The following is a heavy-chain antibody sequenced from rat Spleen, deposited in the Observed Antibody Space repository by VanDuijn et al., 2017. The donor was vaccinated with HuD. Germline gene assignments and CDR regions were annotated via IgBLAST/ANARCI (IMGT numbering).Heavy chain of an antibody. J-gene: IGHJ2*01. CDR1: GFTFSNYY. CDR3: ARGYTLDY. CDR2: IIYDGSST. D-gene: IGHD1-11*01. V-gene: IGHV5-7*01. Sequence: EVQLVESGGGLVQPGRSMKLSCAASGFTFSNYYMAWVRQAPKKGLEWVATIIYDGSSTYYRDSVKGRFTISRDDAKNTQYLQMDSLRSEDSATYYCARGYTLDYWGQGVMVTVSS.